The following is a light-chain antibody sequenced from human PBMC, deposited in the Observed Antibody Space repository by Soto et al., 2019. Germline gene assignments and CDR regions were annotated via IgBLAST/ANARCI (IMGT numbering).Light chain of an antibody. CDR3: QHYNNWPPWT. V-gene: IGKV3-15*01. CDR1: QSVRSN. J-gene: IGKJ1*01. Sequence: EILMTQSPATLSVSPGERATLSCRASQSVRSNVAWYQQKQGQAPRLLIYGASTRATGIPARLSGSGSGTEFTLTISSLQYEDFAVYYCQHYNNWPPWTFGQGTKVEIK. CDR2: GAS.